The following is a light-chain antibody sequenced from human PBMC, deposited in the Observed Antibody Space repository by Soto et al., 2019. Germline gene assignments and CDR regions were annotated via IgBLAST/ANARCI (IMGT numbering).Light chain of an antibody. J-gene: IGKJ5*01. CDR3: QQHSNWPPIT. V-gene: IGKV3-11*01. Sequence: EIVLTQSPATLSLSPGARATLSCRASQSVSSYLAWYQQKPGQAPRLLIYDASDRATGIPGRFSGSGSGTDFTLTISSLEPEDFAVYYCQQHSNWPPITFGQRTRLEIK. CDR1: QSVSSY. CDR2: DAS.